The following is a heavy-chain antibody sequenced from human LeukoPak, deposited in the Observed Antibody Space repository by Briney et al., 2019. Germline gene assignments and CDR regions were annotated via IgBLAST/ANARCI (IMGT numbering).Heavy chain of an antibody. J-gene: IGHJ4*02. V-gene: IGHV3-30*04. Sequence: GGSLRLSCAASGFTFSSYVMHWVRPAPGKGLEGVAVISYDGSNKYYADSVKGRFTISRDNSKNTLYLQMNSLRAEDTAVYYCARDSYYYDSSGYYGYWGQGTLVTVSS. CDR3: ARDSYYYDSSGYYGY. D-gene: IGHD3-22*01. CDR2: ISYDGSNK. CDR1: GFTFSSYV.